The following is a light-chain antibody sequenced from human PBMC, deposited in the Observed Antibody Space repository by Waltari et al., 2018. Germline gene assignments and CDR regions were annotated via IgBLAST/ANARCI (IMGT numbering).Light chain of an antibody. Sequence: SVLTQPPSVSGAPGQRVTISCTGSTSNIGARFDVHWYQQLPGTAPKPRIYDTTNRPSGVPDRFSGSRSGTSASLAISGLQPEDEADYYCQSYDHTLSASVFGGGTKLTVL. CDR1: TSNIGARFD. CDR3: QSYDHTLSASV. CDR2: DTT. V-gene: IGLV1-40*01. J-gene: IGLJ2*01.